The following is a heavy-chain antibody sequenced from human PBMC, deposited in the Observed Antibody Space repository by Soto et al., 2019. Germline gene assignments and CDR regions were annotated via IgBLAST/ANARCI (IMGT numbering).Heavy chain of an antibody. V-gene: IGHV3-23*01. CDR2: ISGSGGGT. CDR3: AKLRMDILTGYYVTPTDY. D-gene: IGHD3-9*01. Sequence: GGSLRLSCSASGFTFSSYAMSWVRQAPGKGLEWVSGISGSGGGTYYADSVKGRFTISRDNSKSTLYLQMNSLRAEDTAVYYCAKLRMDILTGYYVTPTDYWGQGTLVTVSS. CDR1: GFTFSSYA. J-gene: IGHJ4*02.